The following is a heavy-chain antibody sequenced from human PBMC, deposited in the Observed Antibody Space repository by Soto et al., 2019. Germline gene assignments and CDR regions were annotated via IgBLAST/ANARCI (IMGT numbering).Heavy chain of an antibody. J-gene: IGHJ4*02. CDR3: AREDSGYDYVDY. CDR1: GGSISSYY. V-gene: IGHV4-59*01. CDR2: IYYSGST. D-gene: IGHD5-12*01. Sequence: SETLSLTCTVSGGSISSYYRSWIRQPPGKGLEWIGYIYYSGSTNYNPSLKSRVTISVDTSKNQFSLKLSSVTAADTAVYYCAREDSGYDYVDYWGQGTLVIVSS.